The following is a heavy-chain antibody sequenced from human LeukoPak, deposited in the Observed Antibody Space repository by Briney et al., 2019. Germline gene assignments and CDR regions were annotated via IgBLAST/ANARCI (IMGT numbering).Heavy chain of an antibody. CDR1: GGTFSSYA. CDR2: IIPIFGTA. Sequence: ASVKVSCKASGGTFSSYAISWVRQAPGQGLEWMGGIIPIFGTANYAQKFQGRVTITTDESTSTAYMELSSLRSEDTAVYYCARDLSYDSSGYYLDWGQGTLVTVSS. D-gene: IGHD3-22*01. V-gene: IGHV1-69*05. J-gene: IGHJ4*02. CDR3: ARDLSYDSSGYYLD.